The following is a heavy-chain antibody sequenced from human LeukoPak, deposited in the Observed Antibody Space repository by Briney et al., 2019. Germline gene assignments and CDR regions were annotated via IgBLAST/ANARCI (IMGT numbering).Heavy chain of an antibody. V-gene: IGHV4-61*02. CDR2: VYTSGTT. J-gene: IGHJ4*02. D-gene: IGHD3-10*01. CDR3: ASHPYGSGGSFDY. CDR1: GGSISSDTYY. Sequence: SQTLSLICTVSGGSISSDTYYWSWIRQTAGKGLEWIGRVYTSGTTNYNPSLKSRVTISIDTSKNQFSLKLSSVTAADTAVYYCASHPYGSGGSFDYWGQGTLVTVSS.